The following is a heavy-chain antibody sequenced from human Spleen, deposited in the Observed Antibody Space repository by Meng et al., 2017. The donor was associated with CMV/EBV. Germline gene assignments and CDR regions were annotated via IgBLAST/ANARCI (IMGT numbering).Heavy chain of an antibody. D-gene: IGHD5-18*01. Sequence: GGSLRLSCAASGFTFSGYNMNWVRQAPGKGLVWVSYISSSSSTTYYSDSVKGRFTVSRDNAKNSLYLQMSSLRAEDTAMYYCARAHGYSYGPADYWGQGTLVTVSS. V-gene: IGHV3-48*04. CDR1: GFTFSGYN. CDR3: ARAHGYSYGPADY. CDR2: ISSSSSTT. J-gene: IGHJ4*02.